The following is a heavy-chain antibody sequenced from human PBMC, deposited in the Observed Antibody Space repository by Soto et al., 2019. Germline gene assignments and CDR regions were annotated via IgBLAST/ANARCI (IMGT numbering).Heavy chain of an antibody. CDR3: ARGLPLAGNFWNGYYYLDS. CDR2: INHSGGT. D-gene: IGHD3-3*01. Sequence: PETLSLTCALSGGSFSGSYWRWIRQSPGKGMEWFGDINHSGGTNYNPTLKSRVPISGAPSRSQFSLRLSSVTAADTAVYYCARGLPLAGNFWNGYYYLDSWVLGTLVIVSS. J-gene: IGHJ4*02. V-gene: IGHV4-34*01. CDR1: GGSFSGSY.